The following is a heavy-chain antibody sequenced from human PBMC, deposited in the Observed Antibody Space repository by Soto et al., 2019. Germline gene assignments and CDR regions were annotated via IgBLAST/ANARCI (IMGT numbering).Heavy chain of an antibody. V-gene: IGHV5-51*01. Sequence: EVQLVQSGAEVKKPGESPKISCKGSGYSFTSYWIGWVRQMPGKGLEWMGIIYPGDSDTRYSPSFQGQVTISADKSISTAYLQWSSLKASDTAMYYCARTAAAGKYYYGVDVWGQGTTVTVSS. J-gene: IGHJ6*02. CDR1: GYSFTSYW. CDR3: ARTAAAGKYYYGVDV. D-gene: IGHD6-13*01. CDR2: IYPGDSDT.